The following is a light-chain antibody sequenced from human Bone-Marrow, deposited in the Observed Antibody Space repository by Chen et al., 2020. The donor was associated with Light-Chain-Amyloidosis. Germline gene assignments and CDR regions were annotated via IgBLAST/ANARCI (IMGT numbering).Light chain of an antibody. CDR2: DAS. CDR1: QSVSRY. J-gene: IGKJ4*01. V-gene: IGKV3-11*01. Sequence: EIVLTQSPAILSLSPGERATLSCRASQSVSRYLAWYQQKPGQAPRLLIYDASHRATGVPARFSGSGSGTDFTLTISSLEPEDFALYHCQQRANWPPLTFGGGTKVEIK. CDR3: QQRANWPPLT.